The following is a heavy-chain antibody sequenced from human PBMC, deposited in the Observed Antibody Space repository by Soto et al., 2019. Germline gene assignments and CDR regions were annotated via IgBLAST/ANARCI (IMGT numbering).Heavy chain of an antibody. V-gene: IGHV3-23*01. CDR2: ISGSGCST. CDR3: AKDRHYDSSGSDAFDI. Sequence: PGGSLRLSCAASGFTFSSYAMSWVRQAPGKGQERVSAISGSGCSTYYADSVKGRFTISRDNSKNTLYLQMNSLRAEDTAVYYCAKDRHYDSSGSDAFDIWGQGTMVTVSS. J-gene: IGHJ3*02. CDR1: GFTFSSYA. D-gene: IGHD3-22*01.